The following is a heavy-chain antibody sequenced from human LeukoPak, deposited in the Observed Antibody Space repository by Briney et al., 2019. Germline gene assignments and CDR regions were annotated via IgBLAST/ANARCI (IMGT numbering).Heavy chain of an antibody. CDR3: ARGYCSSTSCYEPPRY. CDR2: INPSGGST. V-gene: IGHV1-46*01. Sequence: ASVKVSCKASGYTFTSYYMHWVRQAPGQGLEWMGIINPSGGSTSYAQKFQGRVTMTRDTSTSTVYMELSSLRSEDTAAYYCARGYCSSTSCYEPPRYWGQGTLVTVSS. J-gene: IGHJ4*02. CDR1: GYTFTSYY. D-gene: IGHD2-2*01.